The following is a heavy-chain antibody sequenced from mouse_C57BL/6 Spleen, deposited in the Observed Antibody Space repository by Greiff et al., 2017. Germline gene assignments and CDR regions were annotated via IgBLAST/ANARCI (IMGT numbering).Heavy chain of an antibody. D-gene: IGHD1-1*01. CDR1: GFTFSDYG. J-gene: IGHJ1*03. Sequence: EVQLVESGGGLVKPGGSLKLSCAASGFTFSDYGMHWVRQAPERGLGWVSYIGSGSSTFYYADTVKGRFTISRDNAKNTLFLQMTSLRSEDTAMYYGARRWYYGSSLYCDVWGTGTTVTVSS. CDR3: ARRWYYGSSLYCDV. CDR2: IGSGSSTF. V-gene: IGHV5-17*01.